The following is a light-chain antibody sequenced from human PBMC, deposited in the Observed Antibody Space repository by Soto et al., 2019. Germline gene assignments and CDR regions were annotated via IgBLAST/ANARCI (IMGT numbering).Light chain of an antibody. Sequence: EIVLTQSPGTMSLSPGDPAPLSCRASQTVSRNYLASYQQQPGQAHRLLIYAASSRATGIPDWFSGSGSGTAFTLTISTLEPEDFAVYYCQQYRSAPLTFGGGTKVEIK. CDR2: AAS. J-gene: IGKJ4*01. CDR1: QTVSRNY. CDR3: QQYRSAPLT. V-gene: IGKV3-20*01.